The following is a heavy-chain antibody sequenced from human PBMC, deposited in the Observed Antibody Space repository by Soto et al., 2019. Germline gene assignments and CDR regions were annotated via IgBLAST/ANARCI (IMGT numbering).Heavy chain of an antibody. D-gene: IGHD6-19*01. V-gene: IGHV3-23*01. Sequence: EVQLLESGGGLVQPGRSLRLSCAASGLTFSSYAMTWVRQAPGKGLEWVSSISGSGGSTYYADSVKGRFTISRDNSKNPLYQQMNSLRAEDTAVYYCEKESGYSSGWGYYWGQGTLVTVSS. CDR1: GLTFSSYA. J-gene: IGHJ4*02. CDR2: ISGSGGST. CDR3: EKESGYSSGWGYY.